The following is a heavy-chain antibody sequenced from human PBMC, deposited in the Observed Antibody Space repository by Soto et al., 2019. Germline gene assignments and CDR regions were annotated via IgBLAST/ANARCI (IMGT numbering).Heavy chain of an antibody. CDR2: ISSSSSYI. D-gene: IGHD2-8*02. CDR3: ARGTGYFVFDY. J-gene: IGHJ4*02. Sequence: EVQLVESGGGLVKPGGSLRLSCAASGFTFSSYSMNWVRQAPGKGLEWVSSISSSSSYIYYADSVKGRFTISRDNAKNSLYLQMNSLRAEDTAVYYCARGTGYFVFDYWGQGTLVTVSS. CDR1: GFTFSSYS. V-gene: IGHV3-21*01.